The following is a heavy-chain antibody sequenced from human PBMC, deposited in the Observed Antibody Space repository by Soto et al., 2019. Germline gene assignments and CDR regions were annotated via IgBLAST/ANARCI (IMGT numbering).Heavy chain of an antibody. CDR2: ISRSGST. CDR1: GGSISSSNW. J-gene: IGHJ4*02. CDR3: ARDGNYGDQPFDY. Sequence: QVQLQESGPGLVKPSGTLSLTCAVSGGSISSSNWWSWVRQSPGKGLEWIGGISRSGSTNYNPSLKSRVTISVDKSKNQFSLKLSSVTAADTAVYYCARDGNYGDQPFDYWGQGTLVTVSS. V-gene: IGHV4-4*02. D-gene: IGHD4-17*01.